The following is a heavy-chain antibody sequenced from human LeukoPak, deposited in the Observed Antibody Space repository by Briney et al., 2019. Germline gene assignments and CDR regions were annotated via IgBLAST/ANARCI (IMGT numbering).Heavy chain of an antibody. CDR1: GGSFSGYY. V-gene: IGHV4-34*01. D-gene: IGHD3-22*01. J-gene: IGHJ6*02. CDR3: ARGLTYYFDSTGYYQPANFYYYGMDV. CDR2: INHSGST. Sequence: SETLSLTCTVYGGSFSGYYWSWIRQPPGKGLEWIGEINHSGSTNYNPSLKSRVTISEDMSRNQFSLKLSSVTASDSAVYYCARGLTYYFDSTGYYQPANFYYYGMDVWGQGTTVTVSS.